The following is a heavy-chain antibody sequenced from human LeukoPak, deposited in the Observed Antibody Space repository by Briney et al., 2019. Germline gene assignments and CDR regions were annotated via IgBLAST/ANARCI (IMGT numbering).Heavy chain of an antibody. CDR2: INPNSGGT. Sequence: GASVKVSCKASGYTFPGYYTHGVRQAPGQGLEWMGWINPNSGGTNYAQKFQGRVTMTRDTSISTAYMELSRLRSDDTAVCYCARDLHSGIAVAGEFDYWGQGTLVTVCS. J-gene: IGHJ4*02. V-gene: IGHV1-2*02. D-gene: IGHD6-19*01. CDR3: ARDLHSGIAVAGEFDY. CDR1: GYTFPGYY.